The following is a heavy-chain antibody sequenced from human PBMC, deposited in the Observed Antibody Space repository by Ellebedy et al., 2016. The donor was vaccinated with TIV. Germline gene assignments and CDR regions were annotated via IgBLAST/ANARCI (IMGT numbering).Heavy chain of an antibody. CDR2: IKSDGSST. V-gene: IGHV3-74*01. Sequence: GESLKISCVASGFTFGRYWTHWVRQAPGNKLVWVSRIKSDGSSTTYADSVKGRFTTSRDNARNTLYLQMNSLRGEDTAVYFCARDRGDYSISGPWGQGTLVTVSS. J-gene: IGHJ5*02. CDR3: ARDRGDYSISGP. D-gene: IGHD4-11*01. CDR1: GFTFGRYW.